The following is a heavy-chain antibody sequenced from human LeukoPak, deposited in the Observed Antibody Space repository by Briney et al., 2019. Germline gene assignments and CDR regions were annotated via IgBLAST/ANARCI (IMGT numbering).Heavy chain of an antibody. Sequence: PSETLSLTCAVYGGSFSGYYWSWIRQPPGKGLEWIGEINHSGSTNYNPSLKSRVTISVDTSKNQFSLKLSSVTAADTAVYYCARVAGYSGYDPYYYYMDVWGKGTTVTISS. J-gene: IGHJ6*03. D-gene: IGHD5-12*01. CDR1: GGSFSGYY. CDR3: ARVAGYSGYDPYYYYMDV. CDR2: INHSGST. V-gene: IGHV4-34*01.